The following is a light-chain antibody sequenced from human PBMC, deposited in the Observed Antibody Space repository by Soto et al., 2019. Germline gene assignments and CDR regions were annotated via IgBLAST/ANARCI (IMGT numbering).Light chain of an antibody. Sequence: DIQLTQPPATQCAFVGDRVTITCRASESINIWLAWFQQNPGKAPELLIYQASILEPGVPDRFSGSGSGTDFTLTISSLEPEDFAVYYCQQRSNWPITFGQVTRLEIK. V-gene: IGKV1-5*03. CDR2: QAS. CDR3: QQRSNWPIT. CDR1: ESINIW. J-gene: IGKJ5*01.